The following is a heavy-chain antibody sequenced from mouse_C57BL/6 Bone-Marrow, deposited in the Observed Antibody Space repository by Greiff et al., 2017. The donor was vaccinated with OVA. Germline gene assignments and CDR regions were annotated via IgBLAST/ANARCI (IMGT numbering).Heavy chain of an antibody. D-gene: IGHD1-1*01. J-gene: IGHJ2*01. CDR2: IYPGSGNT. Sequence: VQLQQSGAELVRPGASVKLSCKASGYTFTDYYINWVKQRPGQGLEWIARIYPGSGNTYYNEKFKGKATLTAEKSSSTAYMQLSSLTSEDSAVYFCARRGYYGSSYFDYWGQGTTLTVSS. V-gene: IGHV1-76*01. CDR1: GYTFTDYY. CDR3: ARRGYYGSSYFDY.